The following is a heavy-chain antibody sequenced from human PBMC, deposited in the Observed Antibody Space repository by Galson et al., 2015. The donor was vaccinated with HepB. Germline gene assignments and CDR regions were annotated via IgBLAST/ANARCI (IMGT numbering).Heavy chain of an antibody. Sequence: SLRLSCAVSGLTFSTYGITWVRQAPGKGLEWVSGMSSSGAIFYADSVKGRFTFSGDNSKNTVYLQMSSLRAEDTALYYCATTGWLSEFWGRGTLVTVSS. CDR3: ATTGWLSEF. J-gene: IGHJ4*02. CDR2: MSSSGAI. CDR1: GLTFSTYG. V-gene: IGHV3-23*01. D-gene: IGHD6-19*01.